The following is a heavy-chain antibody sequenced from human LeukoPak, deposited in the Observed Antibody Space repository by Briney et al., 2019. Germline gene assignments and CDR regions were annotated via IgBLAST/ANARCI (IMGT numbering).Heavy chain of an antibody. Sequence: GGSLRLSCAASGFPFSSYAMSWVRQAPGKGLEWVSAISGSGGSTYYTDSVKGRFTISRDNSKNTLYLQMNSLRAEDTAVYYCAKYYYDSSGYYSPFDYWGQGTLVTVSS. V-gene: IGHV3-23*01. CDR1: GFPFSSYA. D-gene: IGHD3-22*01. J-gene: IGHJ4*02. CDR3: AKYYYDSSGYYSPFDY. CDR2: ISGSGGST.